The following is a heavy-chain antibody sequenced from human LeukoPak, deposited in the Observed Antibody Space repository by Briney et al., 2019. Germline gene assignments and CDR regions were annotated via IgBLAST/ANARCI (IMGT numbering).Heavy chain of an antibody. Sequence: SETLSLTCTVSGGSIRDFYWSWIRQSPERGLEFIGYVYNSGITEYNPSLKSRVTMSLDTSKNQFSLELSSVTAADTAVYYCASLAVPFGWYGGSYYWYMDVWGKGTTVTVSS. V-gene: IGHV4-59*01. D-gene: IGHD6-19*01. CDR1: GGSIRDFY. CDR3: ASLAVPFGWYGGSYYWYMDV. CDR2: VYNSGIT. J-gene: IGHJ6*03.